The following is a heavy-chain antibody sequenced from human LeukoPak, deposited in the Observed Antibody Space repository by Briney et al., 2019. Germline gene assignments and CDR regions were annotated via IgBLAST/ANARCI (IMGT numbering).Heavy chain of an antibody. CDR1: GFTFSSYS. D-gene: IGHD3-16*02. Sequence: PGGSLRLFCAASGFTFSSYSMNWVRQAPGKGLEWVSSISSSSSYIYYADSVKGRFTISRDNAKNSLYLQMNSLRAEDTAVYYCARGGAPYYDYVWGSYRPIDFDYWGQGTLVTVSS. J-gene: IGHJ4*02. V-gene: IGHV3-21*01. CDR3: ARGGAPYYDYVWGSYRPIDFDY. CDR2: ISSSSSYI.